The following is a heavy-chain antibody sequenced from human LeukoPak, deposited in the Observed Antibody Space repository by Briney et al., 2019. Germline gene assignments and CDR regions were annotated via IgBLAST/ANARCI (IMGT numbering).Heavy chain of an antibody. J-gene: IGHJ3*02. CDR1: GGSISGYY. D-gene: IGHD2-2*01. Sequence: SETLSLTCTVSGGSISGYYWNWSRQPPGKGLEWIGEINHSGSTNYNPSLKSRVTISVDTSKNQFSLKLSSVTAADTAVYYCARDLRRGYCSSTSCRGGAFDIWGQGTIVTVSS. CDR2: INHSGST. V-gene: IGHV4-34*01. CDR3: ARDLRRGYCSSTSCRGGAFDI.